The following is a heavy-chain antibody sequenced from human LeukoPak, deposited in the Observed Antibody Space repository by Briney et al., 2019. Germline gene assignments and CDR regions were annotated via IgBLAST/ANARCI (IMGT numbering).Heavy chain of an antibody. CDR1: GYTFTGYY. CDR2: INPNSGGT. Sequence: ASVKVSCKASGYTFTGYYMHWVRRAPGQGLEWMGWINPNSGGTNYAQKFQGRVTMTRDTSISTAYMELSRLRSDDTAVYYCARGGGLLWFGELLLNWFDPWGQGTLVTVSS. CDR3: ARGGGLLWFGELLLNWFDP. J-gene: IGHJ5*02. D-gene: IGHD3-10*01. V-gene: IGHV1-2*02.